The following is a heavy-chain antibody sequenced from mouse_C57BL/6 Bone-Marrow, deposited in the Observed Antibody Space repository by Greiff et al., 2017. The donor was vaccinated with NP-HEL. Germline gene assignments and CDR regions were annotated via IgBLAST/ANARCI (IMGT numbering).Heavy chain of an antibody. V-gene: IGHV1-72*01. D-gene: IGHD2-3*01. CDR2: IDPNSGGT. CDR1: GYTFTSYW. J-gene: IGHJ4*01. Sequence: QVQLQQPGAELVKPGASVKLSCKASGYTFTSYWMHWVKQRPGRGLEWIGRIDPNSGGTKYNEQFKSKATLTVDKPSSTAYMQLSSLTSEDSAVYYCARVYDGYLYYAMDYWGQGTSVTVSS. CDR3: ARVYDGYLYYAMDY.